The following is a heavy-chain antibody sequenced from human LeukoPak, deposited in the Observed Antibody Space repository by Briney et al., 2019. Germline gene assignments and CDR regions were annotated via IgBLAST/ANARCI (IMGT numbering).Heavy chain of an antibody. CDR3: AKDKYGYENLYYFDY. CDR2: ISYDGSNK. V-gene: IGHV3-30*18. D-gene: IGHD5-12*01. J-gene: IGHJ4*02. Sequence: GRSLRLSCAASGFTFSSYGMYWVRQAPGKGLEWVAVISYDGSNKYYADSVKGRFTISRDNSKNTLYLQMNSLRAEDTAVYYCAKDKYGYENLYYFDYWGQGTLVTVSS. CDR1: GFTFSSYG.